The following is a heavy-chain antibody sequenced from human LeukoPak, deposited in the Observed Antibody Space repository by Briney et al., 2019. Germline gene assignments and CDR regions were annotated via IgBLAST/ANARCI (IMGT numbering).Heavy chain of an antibody. D-gene: IGHD4-17*01. CDR1: GYTFTGYY. Sequence: ASVKVSCKASGYTFTGYYMHWVRQAPGQGLEWMGWINPNSGGTNYAQKFQGRVTMTRDTSISTAYMELSRLRSDDTAVYYCAKGSIYGDYGDFDHWGQGTLVTVSS. J-gene: IGHJ4*02. CDR2: INPNSGGT. CDR3: AKGSIYGDYGDFDH. V-gene: IGHV1-2*02.